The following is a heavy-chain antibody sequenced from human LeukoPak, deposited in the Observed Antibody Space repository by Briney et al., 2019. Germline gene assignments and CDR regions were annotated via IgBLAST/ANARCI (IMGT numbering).Heavy chain of an antibody. V-gene: IGHV3-66*01. D-gene: IGHD3-9*01. CDR2: IYSGGST. CDR1: GFTVSSNF. CDR3: ALGLVTDY. Sequence: GGSVRLSCAASGFTVSSNFMSGVRHAPGKGLEWVSAIYSGGSTYYADSVKGRFTISRDNSKNTLYLQMNSLRVEDTAVYYCALGLVTDYWGQGTLVTVSS. J-gene: IGHJ4*02.